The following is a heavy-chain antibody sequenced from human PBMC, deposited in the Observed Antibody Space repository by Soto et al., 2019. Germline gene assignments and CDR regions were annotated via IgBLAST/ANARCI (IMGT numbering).Heavy chain of an antibody. Sequence: QITLKESGPTLVKPTQTLTLTCTFSGFSLSTSGVGVGWIRQPPGKALEWLAVIYWDDSYHYSPSLRSRLTITKDTSKHQVVLTMTNMDPVDTATYYCAHKGYGDYPLDYWGQGTRFTVSS. CDR2: IYWDDSY. V-gene: IGHV2-5*02. CDR1: GFSLSTSGVG. D-gene: IGHD4-17*01. CDR3: AHKGYGDYPLDY. J-gene: IGHJ4*02.